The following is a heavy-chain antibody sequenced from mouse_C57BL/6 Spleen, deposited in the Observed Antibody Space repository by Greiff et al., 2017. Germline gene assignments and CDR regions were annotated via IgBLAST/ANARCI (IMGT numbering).Heavy chain of an antibody. V-gene: IGHV5-17*01. CDR1: GFTFSDYG. CDR3: ARGLAYYDYDGDAMDY. D-gene: IGHD2-4*01. Sequence: EVQGVESGGGLVKPGGSLKLSCAASGFTFSDYGMHWVRQAPEKGLEWVAYISSGSSTIYYADTVKGRFTISRDNAKNTLFLQMTSLRSEDTAMYYCARGLAYYDYDGDAMDYWGQGTSVTVSS. CDR2: ISSGSSTI. J-gene: IGHJ4*01.